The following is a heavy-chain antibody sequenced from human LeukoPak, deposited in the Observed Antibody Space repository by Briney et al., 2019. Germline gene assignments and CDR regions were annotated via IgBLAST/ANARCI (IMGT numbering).Heavy chain of an antibody. CDR1: GLTFSDYY. J-gene: IGHJ4*02. CDR3: VRVSRGSGGYFDY. D-gene: IGHD3-10*01. V-gene: IGHV3-11*04. CDR2: ISSSGGSI. Sequence: PGGSLRLSCVASGLTFSDYYMSWIRQAPGKGLEWVSFISSSGGSIYYAYSVKGRFTISRDNAKNSLYLQMNSLRPEDTAVYYCVRVSRGSGGYFDYWGQGTLVTVSS.